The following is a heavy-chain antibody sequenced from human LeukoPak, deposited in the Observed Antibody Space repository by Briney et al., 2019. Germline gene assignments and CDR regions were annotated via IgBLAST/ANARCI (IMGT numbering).Heavy chain of an antibody. J-gene: IGHJ4*02. CDR1: GFSFSSYG. D-gene: IGHD6-6*01. V-gene: IGHV3-30*19. CDR3: ARDVNLRQLVD. CDR2: IQYDGANE. Sequence: AGGSLRLSCAASGFSFSSYGMHWVRQAPGKGLQWVAHIQYDGANEHYADSVKGRFTISRDNSMGTLFLQMNSLRSDDTAVYFCARDVNLRQLVDWGQGTLVIVSS.